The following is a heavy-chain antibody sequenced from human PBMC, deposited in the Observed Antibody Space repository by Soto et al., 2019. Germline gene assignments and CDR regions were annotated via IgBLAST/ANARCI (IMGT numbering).Heavy chain of an antibody. D-gene: IGHD6-13*01. CDR1: GFTFSSYD. Sequence: PGGSLRLSCAASGFTFSSYDMHWVRQATGKGLEWVSAIGTAGDTYYPGSVKGRFTISRENAKNSLYLQMNSLRAEDTAVYYCARGPIPAAGDYYGMDVWGQGTTVSV. J-gene: IGHJ6*02. V-gene: IGHV3-13*01. CDR3: ARGPIPAAGDYYGMDV. CDR2: IGTAGDT.